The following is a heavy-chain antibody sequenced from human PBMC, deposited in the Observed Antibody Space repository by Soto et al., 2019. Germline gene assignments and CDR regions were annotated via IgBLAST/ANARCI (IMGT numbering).Heavy chain of an antibody. J-gene: IGHJ3*02. CDR3: ATHYDGSGYYRFYDAFDI. CDR1: GYSFTSYW. Sequence: PGESLKISCKGSGYSFTSYWIGWVRQMPGKGLEWMGFIYPGDSDTRYSPSFQGQVTISADNSISTAYLQWSSLKASDTAMYYCATHYDGSGYYRFYDAFDIWGQGTMVTVSS. D-gene: IGHD3-22*01. V-gene: IGHV5-51*01. CDR2: IYPGDSDT.